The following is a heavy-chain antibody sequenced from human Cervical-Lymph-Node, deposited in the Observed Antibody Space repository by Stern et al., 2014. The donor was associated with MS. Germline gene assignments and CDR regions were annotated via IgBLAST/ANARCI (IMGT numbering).Heavy chain of an antibody. Sequence: VQLVQSGAEVKKSGDSLKISCKGSGYIFANYWIGWVRQMPGKGLEWTGIIYPGDSETRYNPSFHGQVTISADKSISTAYLQWSSLRESDTAIYYCARKDSSGYYSQIDNWGQGTLVTVSS. V-gene: IGHV5-51*01. CDR1: GYIFANYW. CDR3: ARKDSSGYYSQIDN. CDR2: IYPGDSET. D-gene: IGHD3-22*01. J-gene: IGHJ4*02.